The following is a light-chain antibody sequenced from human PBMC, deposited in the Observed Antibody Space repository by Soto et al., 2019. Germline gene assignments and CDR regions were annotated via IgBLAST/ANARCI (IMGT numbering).Light chain of an antibody. J-gene: IGKJ1*01. V-gene: IGKV1-39*01. CDR2: AAS. CDR1: ENINSY. Sequence: DIQMTQSPSSLSASVDDRVIITCRARENINSYLNWYQQKPGKAPKLLIYAASSLQSGVPSRFSGSGSETVFTLTINNLQPEDSATYYCQQSYSRLVTFGQGTKVEIK. CDR3: QQSYSRLVT.